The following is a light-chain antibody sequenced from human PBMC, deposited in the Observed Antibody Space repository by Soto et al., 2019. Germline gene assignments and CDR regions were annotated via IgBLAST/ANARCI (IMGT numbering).Light chain of an antibody. CDR3: QRYGRSPPIT. CDR2: GAS. Sequence: EIVLTQFPGTLSLSPGGRATLSCRASQSISSNYLAWYQQKPGQTPRLLIYGASTRAAGIPDRFSGSGSGKFFTLTISRLEPEDFAVYYCQRYGRSPPITFGQGTRLEIK. V-gene: IGKV3-20*01. CDR1: QSISSNY. J-gene: IGKJ5*01.